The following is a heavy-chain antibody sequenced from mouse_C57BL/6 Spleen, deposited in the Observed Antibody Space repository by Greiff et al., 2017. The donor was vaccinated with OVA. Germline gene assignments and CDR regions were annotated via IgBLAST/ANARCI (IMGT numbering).Heavy chain of an antibody. J-gene: IGHJ2*01. CDR3: ARIRASSGYYFDD. CDR2: IWWDDDK. V-gene: IGHV8-8*01. D-gene: IGHD3-2*02. CDR1: GFSLSTFGMG. Sequence: QVTLKESGPGILQPSQTLSLSCSSSGFSLSTFGMGVGWLRQPSGKGLVWLAHIWWDDDKSYNPALKSGLTISKDTSKNQVILKIANVDTADTATYYCARIRASSGYYFDDWGQGTTLTVSS.